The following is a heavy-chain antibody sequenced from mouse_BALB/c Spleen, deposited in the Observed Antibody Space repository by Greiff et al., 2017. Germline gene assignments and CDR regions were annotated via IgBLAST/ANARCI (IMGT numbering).Heavy chain of an antibody. D-gene: IGHD2-4*01. J-gene: IGHJ4*01. V-gene: IGHV3-2*02. CDR1: GYSITSDYA. CDR3: ARSGGLRRDYYAMDY. CDR2: ISYSGST. Sequence: EVQLQQSGPGLVKPSQSLSLTCTVTGYSITSDYAWNWIRQFPGNKLEWMGYISYSGSTSYNPSLKSRISITRDTSKNQFFLQLNSVTTEDTATYYCARSGGLRRDYYAMDYWGQGTSVTVSS.